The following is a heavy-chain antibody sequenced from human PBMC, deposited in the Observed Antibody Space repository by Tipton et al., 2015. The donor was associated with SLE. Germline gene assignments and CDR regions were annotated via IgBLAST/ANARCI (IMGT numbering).Heavy chain of an antibody. D-gene: IGHD2-15*01. CDR1: GLTFHNAW. CDR2: IRSDIDGGTA. Sequence: GSLRLSCAVSGLTFHNAWMAWVRQAPGKGLEWLGRIRSDIDGGTADYAAPVRGRFTISRDDSKHMVFLQMESMEIGDAAVYFCATFHQYSLRIDFWGQGALVTVSS. CDR3: ATFHQYSLRIDF. V-gene: IGHV3-15*01. J-gene: IGHJ4*02.